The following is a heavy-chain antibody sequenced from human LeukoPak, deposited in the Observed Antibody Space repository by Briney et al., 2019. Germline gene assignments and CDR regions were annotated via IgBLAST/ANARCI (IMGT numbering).Heavy chain of an antibody. V-gene: IGHV1-2*02. CDR2: INPKTGDT. CDR3: ARGVFGVAPTVH. D-gene: IGHD3-3*01. CDR1: GYTFIDFY. J-gene: IGHJ4*02. Sequence: ASVKVSCKTSGYTFIDFYIHWVRQAPGQGLEWMGWINPKTGDTKYVQKFQGRVTMTRDPSIGTAYMELTRLRYDDVALYYCARGVFGVAPTVHWGQGTLITVSS.